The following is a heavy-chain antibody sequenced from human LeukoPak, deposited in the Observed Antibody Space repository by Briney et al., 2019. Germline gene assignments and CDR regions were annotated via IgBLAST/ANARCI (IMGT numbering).Heavy chain of an antibody. Sequence: GGSLRLSCAGSGFTFSDYWMTWVRQAPGKGLEWVANIKKDGSETYYVDYVKGRFTISRDNAKNSLYLQVNSLRADDTAVYYCASPGEEREGGFEYWGQGTLVTVSS. J-gene: IGHJ4*02. V-gene: IGHV3-7*01. CDR1: GFTFSDYW. CDR2: IKKDGSET. D-gene: IGHD1-1*01. CDR3: ASPGEEREGGFEY.